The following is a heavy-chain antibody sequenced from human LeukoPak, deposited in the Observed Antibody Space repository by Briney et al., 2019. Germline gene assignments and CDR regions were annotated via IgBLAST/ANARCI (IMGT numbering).Heavy chain of an antibody. J-gene: IGHJ4*02. D-gene: IGHD5-24*01. CDR2: INHSGST. CDR1: GGSTSSYY. CDR3: ARGKRWLQPIDY. Sequence: SETLSLTCTVSGGSTSSYYWSWIRQPPGKGLEWIGEINHSGSTNYNPSLKSRVTISVDTSKNQFSLKLSSVTAADTAVYYCARGKRWLQPIDYWGQGTLVTVSS. V-gene: IGHV4-34*01.